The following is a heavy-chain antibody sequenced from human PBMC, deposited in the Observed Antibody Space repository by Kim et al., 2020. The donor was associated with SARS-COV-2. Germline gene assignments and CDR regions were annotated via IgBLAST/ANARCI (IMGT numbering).Heavy chain of an antibody. CDR1: GGSFSGYY. Sequence: SETLSLTCAVYGGSFSGYYWSWIRQPPGKGLEWIWEINHSGSTNYNPSLKSRVTISVDTSKNQFSLKLSYVTAADTAVYYCARGTRQWLSRHYYYYMDV. V-gene: IGHV4-34*01. D-gene: IGHD6-19*01. CDR3: ARGTRQWLSRHYYYYMDV. J-gene: IGHJ6*03. CDR2: INHSGST.